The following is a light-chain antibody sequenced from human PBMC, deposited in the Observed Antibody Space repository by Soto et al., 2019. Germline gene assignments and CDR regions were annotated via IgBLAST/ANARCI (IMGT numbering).Light chain of an antibody. CDR1: QSISSY. Sequence: DIQMTQSPSSLSASVGDRVTITCRASQSISSYLNWYQQKPGKAPKLLIYAASSLQSGVPSSFSGSGSGTDFTLTISSLQPEDFATYYCQQSYRTPLTFGQGTRLEIK. CDR2: AAS. V-gene: IGKV1-39*01. CDR3: QQSYRTPLT. J-gene: IGKJ5*01.